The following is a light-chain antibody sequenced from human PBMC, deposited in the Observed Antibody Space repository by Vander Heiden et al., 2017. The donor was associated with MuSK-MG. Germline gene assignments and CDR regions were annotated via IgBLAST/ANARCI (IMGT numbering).Light chain of an antibody. CDR2: QDS. CDR3: QAWDSSTANYV. V-gene: IGLV3-1*01. Sequence: SSQPTQPPPVSVSPGQTASITCSGDKVGDKYACWYQQKPGQSPVLVIYQDSKRPSGIPERFSGSNSANTATLTISGTQAMEEDDYYCQAWDSSTANYVFGTGTKVTVL. J-gene: IGLJ1*01. CDR1: KVGDKY.